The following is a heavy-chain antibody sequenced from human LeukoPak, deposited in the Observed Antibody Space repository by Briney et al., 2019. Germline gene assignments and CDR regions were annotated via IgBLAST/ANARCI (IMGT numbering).Heavy chain of an antibody. CDR2: ISGRGGRT. D-gene: IGHD2-2*01. J-gene: IGHJ5*02. CDR1: GFTFSSYA. Sequence: GGSLRLSCAASGFTFSSYAMSWVRQAPGKGLEWVSAISGRGGRTYYADSVKGRFTISRDNSKNTLYLQMNSLRAEDTAVYYCAREKDIVVVPAAPRLHNWFDPWGQGTLVTVSS. V-gene: IGHV3-23*01. CDR3: AREKDIVVVPAAPRLHNWFDP.